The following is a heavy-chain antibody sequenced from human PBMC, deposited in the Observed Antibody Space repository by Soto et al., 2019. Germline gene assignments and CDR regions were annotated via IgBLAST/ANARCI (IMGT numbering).Heavy chain of an antibody. CDR1: GYTFTSHD. J-gene: IGHJ4*02. CDR2: MEPSTGRT. CDR3: ARGVSAGVDY. D-gene: IGHD1-26*01. Sequence: ASVKVSCKASGYTFTSHDINWVRQAPGQGLEWMGWMEPSTGRTGYAQKFQGRVTMTRDTSINTAYMELTTLTSDDTAFYYCARGVSAGVDYWGQGTLVTVSS. V-gene: IGHV1-8*01.